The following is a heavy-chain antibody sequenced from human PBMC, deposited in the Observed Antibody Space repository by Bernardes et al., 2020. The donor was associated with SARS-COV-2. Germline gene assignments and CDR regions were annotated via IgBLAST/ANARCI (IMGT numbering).Heavy chain of an antibody. J-gene: IGHJ4*02. D-gene: IGHD6-19*01. Sequence: GGSLRLSCAASGFTFNDFYMTWIRQAPGKGLEWVSYISGSGSTVFYADSVKGRFTISRDNTKNSLYLQMSSLRAEDTAVYYCARDGDSSGWGFDYSCQGTLVNLSS. CDR3: ARDGDSSGWGFDY. V-gene: IGHV3-11*01. CDR1: GFTFNDFY. CDR2: ISGSGSTV.